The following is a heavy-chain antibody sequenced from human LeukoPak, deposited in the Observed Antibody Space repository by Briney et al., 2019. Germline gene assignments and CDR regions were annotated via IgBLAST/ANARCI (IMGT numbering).Heavy chain of an antibody. D-gene: IGHD5-24*01. CDR1: GFTFSSFE. Sequence: GGSLRLSCAASGFTFSSFEMHWVRQAPGXGLEWFSYISSNGRTTFYADSVKGRFTISRDNAKNTLYLQMNSLRAEDTAVYYCARGYRAGYNYDYWGQGTLVTVSS. CDR3: ARGYRAGYNYDY. V-gene: IGHV3-48*03. J-gene: IGHJ4*02. CDR2: ISSNGRTT.